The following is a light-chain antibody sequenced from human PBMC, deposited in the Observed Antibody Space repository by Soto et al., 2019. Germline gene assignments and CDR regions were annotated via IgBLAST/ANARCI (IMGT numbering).Light chain of an antibody. CDR2: AAY. CDR3: QTYNTARPT. Sequence: DIQMTQSPSSLSASMGDRVAIFCRASQAISNSVAWYQQKPGKPPQLLIYAAYNLQSGVPSRFSGSGSGTDFTLTISSLQPEDVAIYYCQTYNTARPTFGQGTRLEIK. J-gene: IGKJ5*01. V-gene: IGKV1-27*01. CDR1: QAISNS.